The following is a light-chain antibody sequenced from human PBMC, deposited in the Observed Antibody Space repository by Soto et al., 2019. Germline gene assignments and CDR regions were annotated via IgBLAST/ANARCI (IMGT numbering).Light chain of an antibody. J-gene: IGKJ5*01. Sequence: DIHMTQSPSSLSSSLVDRVTITCRASQSISTYLNWYHQKPGKAPKLLIYAASSLQSGVPSRFSGSGSGTDFTLTISSLQPEDFATYYCQQSYSTPITFGQGTRLEIK. CDR1: QSISTY. V-gene: IGKV1-39*01. CDR3: QQSYSTPIT. CDR2: AAS.